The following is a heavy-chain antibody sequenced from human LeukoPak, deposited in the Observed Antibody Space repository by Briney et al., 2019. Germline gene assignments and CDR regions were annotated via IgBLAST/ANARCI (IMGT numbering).Heavy chain of an antibody. V-gene: IGHV4-59*08. CDR2: IYYSGST. D-gene: IGHD4-17*01. J-gene: IGHJ4*02. CDR1: GGSISSYY. CDR3: ARHDYGDFTNVY. Sequence: SETLSLTCTVSGGSISSYYWSWIRQPPGKGLEWIGYIYYSGSTNYNPSLKSRVTISVDTSKNQFSLKLGSVTAADTAVYYCARHDYGDFTNVYWGQGTLVTVSS.